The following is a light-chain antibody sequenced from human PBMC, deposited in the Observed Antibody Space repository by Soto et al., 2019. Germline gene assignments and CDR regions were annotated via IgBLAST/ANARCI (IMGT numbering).Light chain of an antibody. J-gene: IGLJ2*01. V-gene: IGLV1-44*01. CDR3: AAWDGSLNNVL. CDR2: GDN. CDR1: GSSIGTNT. Sequence: QSVLTQPPSASGTPGQRVTISCSGGGSSIGTNTVNWYRQLPGTAPKLVIFGDNQRPPGVPDRFSGSKSGTSASLAISGLQSEDEADYYCAAWDGSLNNVLFGGGTKLTVL.